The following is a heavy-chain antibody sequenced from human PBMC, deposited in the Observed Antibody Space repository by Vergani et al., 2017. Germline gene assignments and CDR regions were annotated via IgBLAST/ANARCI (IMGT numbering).Heavy chain of an antibody. CDR3: ARSPAWGDGYNSGYYYYYGMDV. V-gene: IGHV3-53*01. Sequence: EVQLVESGGGLIQPGGSLRLSCAASGFTVSSNYMSWVRQAPGKGLEWVAVIYSGGSTYYADSLKGRFTISRDNSKNRLYLQMNSLRAEDTAVYYCARSPAWGDGYNSGYYYYYGMDVWGQGTTVTVSS. J-gene: IGHJ6*02. D-gene: IGHD5-24*01. CDR1: GFTVSSNY. CDR2: IYSGGST.